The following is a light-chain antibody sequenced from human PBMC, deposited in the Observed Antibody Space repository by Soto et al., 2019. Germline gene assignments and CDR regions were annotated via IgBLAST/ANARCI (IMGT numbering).Light chain of an antibody. Sequence: EIVLTQSPGTLSLSPGERATLSCRASQSVSNSYLAWYQQKPGQAPRLLIYGVSSRATGIPDRFSGSGSGTDFTLPISRLDPEDFAVYYCQQYGSSSYTFGQGTKLEIQ. CDR2: GVS. CDR3: QQYGSSSYT. J-gene: IGKJ2*01. V-gene: IGKV3-20*01. CDR1: QSVSNSY.